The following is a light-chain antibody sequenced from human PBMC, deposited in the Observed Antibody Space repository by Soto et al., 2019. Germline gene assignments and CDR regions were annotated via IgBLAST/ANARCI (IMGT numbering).Light chain of an antibody. CDR3: LQDYNYPRT. CDR1: QDIRND. V-gene: IGKV1-6*01. Sequence: AIQMTQSPSSLSASVGDRVTITCRASQDIRNDLGWYQQKPGKAPNLLLYAASSLQSGVPSRFSGSGSGTDFTLTISSLQPEGFATYYCLQDYNYPRTFGQGTKVEVK. CDR2: AAS. J-gene: IGKJ1*01.